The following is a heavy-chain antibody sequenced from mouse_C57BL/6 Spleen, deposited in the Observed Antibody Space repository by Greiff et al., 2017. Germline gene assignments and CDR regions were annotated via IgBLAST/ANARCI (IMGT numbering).Heavy chain of an antibody. V-gene: IGHV5-16*01. CDR1: GFTFSDYY. J-gene: IGHJ1*03. CDR2: INYDGSST. CDR3: ARGAYYGSSLWYFEV. D-gene: IGHD1-1*01. Sequence: EVQLVESEGGLVQPGSSMKLSCTASGFTFSDYYMAWVRQVPEKGLEWVANINYDGSSTYYLDSLKSRFIISRDNAKNILYLQMSSLKSEDTATYYCARGAYYGSSLWYFEVWGTGTTVTVSS.